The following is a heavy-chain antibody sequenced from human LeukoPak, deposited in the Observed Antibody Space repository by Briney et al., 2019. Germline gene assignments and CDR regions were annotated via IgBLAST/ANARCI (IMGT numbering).Heavy chain of an antibody. CDR2: IWYDGSNK. D-gene: IGHD3-9*01. CDR1: GFTFSSYG. CDR3: ARDRGYDILTGYYFDY. Sequence: PGGSLRLSCAASGFTFSSYGMHWVRQAPGKGLVGVAVIWYDGSNKYYADSVKGRFTISRDNSKNTLYLQMNSLRAEDTAVYYCARDRGYDILTGYYFDYWGQGTLVTVSS. J-gene: IGHJ4*02. V-gene: IGHV3-33*01.